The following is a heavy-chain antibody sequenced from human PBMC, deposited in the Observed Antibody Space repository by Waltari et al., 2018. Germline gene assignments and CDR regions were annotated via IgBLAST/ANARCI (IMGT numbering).Heavy chain of an antibody. CDR3: ASGRECGGDCYSGFDY. Sequence: QVHLMQSGAEVKKPGSSVRVSCKASGGPFINYPFSWVRQAPGQGLEWMGGIIPLFGTPNYAQKFQGRVTIIADESTSTAYMELSSLRSDDTAVYYCASGRECGGDCYSGFDYWARELWSPSPQ. V-gene: IGHV1-69*01. CDR1: GGPFINYP. J-gene: IGHJ4*02. D-gene: IGHD2-21*02. CDR2: IIPLFGTP.